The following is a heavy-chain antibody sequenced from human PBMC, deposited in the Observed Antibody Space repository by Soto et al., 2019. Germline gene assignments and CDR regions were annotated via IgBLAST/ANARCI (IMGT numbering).Heavy chain of an antibody. V-gene: IGHV3-30-3*01. CDR1: GFTFSSLG. D-gene: IGHD2-2*03. CDR3: ARERGWIWAPFDN. Sequence: QVKLVESGGGVVQPGRSLRLSCAASGFTFSSLGMDWVRQAPGKGLEWVALISYDGSKKYYGDSVKGRFTISRDNSRNTLHLQMSGLRPEDTGVYYGARERGWIWAPFDNWGQGTLVTVSS. J-gene: IGHJ4*02. CDR2: ISYDGSKK.